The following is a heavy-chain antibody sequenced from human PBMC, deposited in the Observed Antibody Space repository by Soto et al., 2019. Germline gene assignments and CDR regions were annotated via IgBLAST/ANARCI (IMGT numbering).Heavy chain of an antibody. CDR1: GFTFSSYA. CDR2: ISGSGGST. CDR3: AKDLGDIVVVVAAFYFDY. Sequence: GGSLRLSCAASGFTFSSYAMSWVRQAPGKGLEWVSAISGSGGSTYYADSVKGRFTISRDNSKNTLYLQMNSLRAEDTAVYYCAKDLGDIVVVVAAFYFDYWGQGTLVTVSS. D-gene: IGHD2-15*01. V-gene: IGHV3-23*01. J-gene: IGHJ4*02.